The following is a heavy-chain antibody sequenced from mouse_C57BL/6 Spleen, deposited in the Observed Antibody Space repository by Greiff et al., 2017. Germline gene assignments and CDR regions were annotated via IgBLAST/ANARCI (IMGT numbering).Heavy chain of an antibody. CDR1: GYTFTEYT. V-gene: IGHV1-62-2*01. CDR2: CYPGSGSI. D-gene: IGHD2-4*01. CDR3: ARHEEGDYGFAY. Sequence: VQLQQSGAELVKPGASVKLSCKASGYTFTEYTIHWVKQRSGQGLEWIGWCYPGSGSIKHDEKFKDKATLTADKSSSTVYMELSRLTSEDSAVYFCARHEEGDYGFAYWGQGTLVTVSA. J-gene: IGHJ3*01.